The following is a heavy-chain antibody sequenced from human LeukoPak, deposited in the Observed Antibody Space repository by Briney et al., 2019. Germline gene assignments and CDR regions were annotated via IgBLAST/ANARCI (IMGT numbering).Heavy chain of an antibody. J-gene: IGHJ4*02. CDR3: AKDGGYSGYLYYFDY. CDR1: GFTFSSYA. V-gene: IGHV3-23*01. D-gene: IGHD5-12*01. Sequence: GGSLRLSCAASGFTFSSYAMSWVRHAPGKGLEWVSAISGSGGSTYYADSVKGRFTISRDNSKDTPYLQMNSLRAEDTAVYYCAKDGGYSGYLYYFDYWGQGTLVTVSS. CDR2: ISGSGGST.